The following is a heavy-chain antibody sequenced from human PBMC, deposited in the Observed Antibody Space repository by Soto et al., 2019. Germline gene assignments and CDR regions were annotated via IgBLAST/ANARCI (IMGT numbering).Heavy chain of an antibody. D-gene: IGHD6-6*01. CDR3: ARSLSSSPFYYYYGMDV. V-gene: IGHV4-59*01. J-gene: IGHJ6*02. CDR2: IYYSGST. CDR1: GGSISSYY. Sequence: PSETLSLTCTVSGGSISSYYWSWIRQPPGKGLEWIGYIYYSGSTNYNPSLKSRVTISVDTSKNQFSLKLSSVTAADTAVYYCARSLSSSPFYYYYGMDVWGQGTTVTVSS.